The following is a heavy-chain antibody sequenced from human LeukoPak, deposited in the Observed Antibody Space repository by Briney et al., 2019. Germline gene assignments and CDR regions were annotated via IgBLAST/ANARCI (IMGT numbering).Heavy chain of an antibody. J-gene: IGHJ4*02. CDR2: VYDSGYT. D-gene: IGHD6-13*01. CDR1: GGSVRDSTYY. CDR3: ASSPGFGSSWYDY. Sequence: SETLSLTCTVSGGSVRDSTYYWGWLRQPPGKGLEWIGRVYDSGYTYHNPSLESRVTTAVDASKIPFSLNLTSVTAADTAVYYCASSPGFGSSWYDYWGQGTLVTVSS. V-gene: IGHV4-39*01.